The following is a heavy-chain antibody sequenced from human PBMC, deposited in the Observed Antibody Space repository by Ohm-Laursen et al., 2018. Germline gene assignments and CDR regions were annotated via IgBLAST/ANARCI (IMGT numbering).Heavy chain of an antibody. CDR1: GFTFSDYY. CDR2: ISTTGSII. V-gene: IGHV3-11*01. Sequence: SLRLSCAASGFTFSDYYMSWIRQAPGKGLEWVSYISTTGSIIYYADSVKGRFTISRDNAKNSLYLQMNSLRAEDTAAYYCAADYGGNAGQDYWGQGTLVTVSS. J-gene: IGHJ4*02. D-gene: IGHD4-23*01. CDR3: AADYGGNAGQDY.